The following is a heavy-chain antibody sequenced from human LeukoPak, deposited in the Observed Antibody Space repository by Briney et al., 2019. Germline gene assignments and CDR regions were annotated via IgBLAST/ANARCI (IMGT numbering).Heavy chain of an antibody. D-gene: IGHD6-13*01. CDR1: GGSISSYY. CDR2: IYTSGST. V-gene: IGHV4-4*07. Sequence: PSETLSLTCTVSGGSISSYYWSWIRQPAGKGLEWIGRIYTSGSTNYNPSLKSRVTMSVDTSKNQFSLKLSSVTAADTAVYYCAREQEYSSSWYSGDWFDPWGQGTLATVSS. J-gene: IGHJ5*02. CDR3: AREQEYSSSWYSGDWFDP.